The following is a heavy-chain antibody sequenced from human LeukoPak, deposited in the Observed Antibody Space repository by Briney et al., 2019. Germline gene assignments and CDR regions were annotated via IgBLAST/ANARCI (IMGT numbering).Heavy chain of an antibody. J-gene: IGHJ6*03. CDR1: GFRFDDYG. V-gene: IGHV3-20*04. D-gene: IGHD2-15*01. CDR3: ARASDNYYYHYMDV. CDR2: ITWNGGST. Sequence: GGSLRLSCEVFGFRFDDYGMSWVRQAPGKGLEWVSGITWNGGSTGYGDAVKGRFTISRDNAKNSLYLQVNILRAEDTGFYYCARASDNYYYHYMDVWGKGTTVTISS.